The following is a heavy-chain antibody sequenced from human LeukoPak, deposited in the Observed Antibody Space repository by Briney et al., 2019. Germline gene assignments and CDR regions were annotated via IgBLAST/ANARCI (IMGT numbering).Heavy chain of an antibody. CDR2: ISYDGSNK. V-gene: IGHV3-30-3*01. CDR1: GFTFSSYA. Sequence: GRSLRLSCAASGFTFSSYAMHWVRQAPGKGLEWVAVISYDGSNKYYADSVKGRFTISRDNSKNTLYLQMNSLRAEDTAVYYCARDLPITMVRGVTFYYYYGMDVWGQGTLVTVSS. D-gene: IGHD3-10*01. CDR3: ARDLPITMVRGVTFYYYYGMDV. J-gene: IGHJ6*02.